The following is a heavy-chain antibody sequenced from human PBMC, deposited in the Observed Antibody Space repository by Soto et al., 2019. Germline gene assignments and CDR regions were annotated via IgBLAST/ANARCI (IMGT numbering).Heavy chain of an antibody. D-gene: IGHD2-21*01. Sequence: GGSLRLSCAASGFTFSSYAMHWVRQAPGKGLEWVAVISYDGINKYYADSVKGRFTISRDNSKNTLYLQMNSLRAEDTAVYYCAGLGETAYFDYWGQGTLVTVSS. CDR2: ISYDGINK. CDR1: GFTFSSYA. CDR3: AGLGETAYFDY. V-gene: IGHV3-30-3*01. J-gene: IGHJ4*02.